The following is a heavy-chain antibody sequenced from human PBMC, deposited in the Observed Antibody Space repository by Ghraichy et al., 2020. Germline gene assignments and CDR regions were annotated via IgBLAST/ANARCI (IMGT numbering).Heavy chain of an antibody. CDR1: GFTFSSYA. CDR2: ISGSGGST. CDR3: ALGYCSSTSCRTVAGIVY. V-gene: IGHV3-23*01. Sequence: GGSLRLSCAASGFTFSSYAMSWVRQAPGKGLEWVSAISGSGGSTYYADSVKGRFTISRDNSKNTLYLQMNSLRAEDTAVYYCALGYCSSTSCRTVAGIVYWGQGTLVTVSS. D-gene: IGHD2-2*01. J-gene: IGHJ4*02.